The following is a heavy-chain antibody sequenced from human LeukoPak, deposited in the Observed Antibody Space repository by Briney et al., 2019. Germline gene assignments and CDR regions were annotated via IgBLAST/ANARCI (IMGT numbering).Heavy chain of an antibody. D-gene: IGHD3-22*01. CDR2: IYYSGST. CDR3: ARAHYYDSSGNTFDY. Sequence: SETLSLTCTVSGGSISSSSYYWGWIRQPPGKGLEWIGSIYYSGSTYYNPSLKSRVTISVDTSKNQFSLKLSSVTAADTAVYYCARAHYYDSSGNTFDYWGQGTLVTVSS. J-gene: IGHJ4*02. V-gene: IGHV4-39*07. CDR1: GGSISSSSYY.